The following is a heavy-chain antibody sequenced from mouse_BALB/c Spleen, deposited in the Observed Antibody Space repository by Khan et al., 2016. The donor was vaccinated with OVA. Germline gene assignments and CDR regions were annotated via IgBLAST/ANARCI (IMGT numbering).Heavy chain of an antibody. CDR3: VRDGDYHRNDDWFAY. CDR1: GYTFTSYT. V-gene: IGHV1-4*01. Sequence: QVQLKQSGAELARPGASVKMSCKASGYTFTSYTIHWIKLRPGQGLEWIGYINPSNGYTNYNQKFKDKATFTADKSSTTAFMLLSSLTSADSAVYYCVRDGDYHRNDDWFAYWGQGTLVTVSA. D-gene: IGHD2-14*01. CDR2: INPSNGYT. J-gene: IGHJ3*01.